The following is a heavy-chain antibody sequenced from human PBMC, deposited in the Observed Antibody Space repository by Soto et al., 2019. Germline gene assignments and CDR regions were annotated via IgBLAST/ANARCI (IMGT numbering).Heavy chain of an antibody. J-gene: IGHJ5*02. CDR2: IIPMYGPA. Sequence: QVPLVQSGAEVKKPGSSVTVSCKASGGTFSSYAIHWVRQAPGQGLEWMGGIIPMYGPAKYAQRCQGRVTITADESTTTVYMKLTSLTSHHTAVYYGARVTSMVRGVIDNWFDPWGHGTLVPVSS. CDR1: GGTFSSYA. CDR3: ARVTSMVRGVIDNWFDP. D-gene: IGHD3-10*01. V-gene: IGHV1-69*01.